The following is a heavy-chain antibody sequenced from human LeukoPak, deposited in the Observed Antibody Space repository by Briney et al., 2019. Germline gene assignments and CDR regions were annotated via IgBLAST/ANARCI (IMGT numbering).Heavy chain of an antibody. V-gene: IGHV3-30-3*01. D-gene: IGHD2-15*01. CDR2: ISYDGSHK. J-gene: IGHJ4*02. CDR3: TRGLGKYCSGGSRYSTVGFDY. CDR1: GFTFSNYA. Sequence: GGSLRLSCAASGFTFSNYAIHWVRQAPGKGREWVAVISYDGSHKYYADSVKGRFTISRDNSKNTLYLQINSLRAEDTAVYYCTRGLGKYCSGGSRYSTVGFDYWGQGTLVTVSS.